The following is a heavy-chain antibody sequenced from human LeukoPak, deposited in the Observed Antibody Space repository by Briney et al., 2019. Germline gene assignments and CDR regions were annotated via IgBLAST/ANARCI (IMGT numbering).Heavy chain of an antibody. V-gene: IGHV1-2*02. D-gene: IGHD3-22*01. CDR3: ARDYYDSSGYGSFDY. J-gene: IGHJ4*02. CDR1: GYTFTAYY. CDR2: INPNSGGT. Sequence: ASVKVSCKASGYTFTAYYMHWVRQXPGQGXXWMGWINPNSGGTNYAQKFRGRVTMTRDTSISTAYMELSRLRSDDTAVFYCARDYYDSSGYGSFDYWGQGTLVTVSS.